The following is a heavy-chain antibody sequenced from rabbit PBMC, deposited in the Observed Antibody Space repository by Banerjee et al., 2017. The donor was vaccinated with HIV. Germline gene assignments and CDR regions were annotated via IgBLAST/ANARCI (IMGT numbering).Heavy chain of an antibody. D-gene: IGHD4-1*01. CDR3: ARDLAGVIGWNFGL. Sequence: QQLEESGGGLVKPGGTLTLTCKASGIDFSSYYYMCWVRQAPGKGLEWIACIYTGGSGDTHYASWAKGRFTISKTSSTTVTLQMTSLTAADTATYFCARDLAGVIGWNFGLWGPGTLVTVS. CDR1: GIDFSSYYY. CDR2: IYTGGSGDT. J-gene: IGHJ4*01. V-gene: IGHV1S40*01.